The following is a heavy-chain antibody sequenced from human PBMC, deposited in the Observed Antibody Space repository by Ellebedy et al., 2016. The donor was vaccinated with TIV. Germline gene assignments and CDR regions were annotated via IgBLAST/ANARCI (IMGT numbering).Heavy chain of an antibody. J-gene: IGHJ5*02. CDR1: GGSISNYY. CDR3: ARDSPIGLPAAMRWFDP. CDR2: IYYSGST. D-gene: IGHD2-2*01. Sequence: MPSETLSLTCTVSGGSISNYYWTWIRQPPGKGLEWIGHIYYSGSTNYNPSLKNRVTISVDTSKKQFSLKLSSVTTADTAVYYCARDSPIGLPAAMRWFDPWGQGTLVTVSS. V-gene: IGHV4-59*01.